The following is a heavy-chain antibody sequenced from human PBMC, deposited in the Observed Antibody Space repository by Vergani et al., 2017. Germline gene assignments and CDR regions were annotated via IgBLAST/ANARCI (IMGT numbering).Heavy chain of an antibody. CDR1: DSSIMTNPY. CDR3: ARHRGSGGFFPSSYFYGMYV. Sequence: QVQLQESGPGLVKPSETLTLTCDVSDSSIMTNPYWGWFRQSPGKGLEWVGCIHHSGDTHYNSSLKSRVSISIVSSSKFSLSLTSVPAADTAIYYCARHRGSGGFFPSSYFYGMYVWGHGTTVTGSS. CDR2: IHHSGDT. J-gene: IGHJ6*02. D-gene: IGHD3-10*01. V-gene: IGHV4-38-2*01.